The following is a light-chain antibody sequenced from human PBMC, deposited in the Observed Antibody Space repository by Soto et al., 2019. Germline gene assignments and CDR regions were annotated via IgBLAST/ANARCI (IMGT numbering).Light chain of an antibody. V-gene: IGLV2-23*02. CDR2: GVT. CDR1: SSDVGSYNL. Sequence: QSVLPQPASVSGSPGQSITISCTGTSSDVGSYNLVSWYQQHPGKAPKFMIYGVTKRPSGVSNRFSGSKSGNTASLTISGLQAEDEADYYCCSYAGSNTYVFGTGTKVTVL. CDR3: CSYAGSNTYV. J-gene: IGLJ1*01.